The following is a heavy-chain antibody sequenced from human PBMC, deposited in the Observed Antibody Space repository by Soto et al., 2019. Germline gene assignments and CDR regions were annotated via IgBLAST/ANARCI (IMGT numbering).Heavy chain of an antibody. D-gene: IGHD3-10*01. Sequence: SVKVSCKASGGTFSSYAISWVRQAPGQGLEWMGGIIPIFGTANYAQKFQGRVTITADKSTSAAYMELSSLRSEDTAVYYCARVGGIYYGSASEGYWGQGTLVTVSS. CDR1: GGTFSSYA. J-gene: IGHJ4*02. CDR2: IIPIFGTA. CDR3: ARVGGIYYGSASEGY. V-gene: IGHV1-69*06.